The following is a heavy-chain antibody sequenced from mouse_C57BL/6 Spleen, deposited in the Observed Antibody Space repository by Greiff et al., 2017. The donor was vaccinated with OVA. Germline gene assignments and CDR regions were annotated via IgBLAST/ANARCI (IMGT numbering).Heavy chain of an antibody. D-gene: IGHD2-4*01. J-gene: IGHJ3*01. CDR2: INPNNGGT. CDR1: GYTFTDYN. CDR3: AEGDYDGAWFAD. V-gene: IGHV1-22*01. Sequence: EVQLQQSGPELVKPGASVKMSCKASGYTFTDYNMHWVKQSHGKSLEWIGYINPNNGGTSYNQKFKGKATLTVNKSSSTAYMELRSLTSEDSAVYYCAEGDYDGAWFADWGQGTLVTVSA.